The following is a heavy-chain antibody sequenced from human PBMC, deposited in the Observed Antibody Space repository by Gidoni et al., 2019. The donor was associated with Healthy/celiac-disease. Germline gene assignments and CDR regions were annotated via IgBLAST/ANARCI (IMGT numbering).Heavy chain of an antibody. V-gene: IGHV3-23*01. D-gene: IGHD3-22*01. CDR2: ISGSGGST. CDR3: ATKDYYDSSGYYPLDDY. CDR1: GFTFSSYA. J-gene: IGHJ4*02. Sequence: EVQLLESGGGLVQPGGSLRLSCAASGFTFSSYAMSWVRQAPGKGLEVVSAISGSGGSTYYADSVKGRFTISRDNSKNTLYLQMNSLRAEDTAVYYCATKDYYDSSGYYPLDDYWGQGTLVTVSS.